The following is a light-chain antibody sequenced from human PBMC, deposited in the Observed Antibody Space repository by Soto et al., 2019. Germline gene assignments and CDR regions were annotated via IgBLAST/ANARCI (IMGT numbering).Light chain of an antibody. V-gene: IGKV3-15*01. J-gene: IGKJ5*01. Sequence: EIVLTQSPGTLSLSPGERATLSCWASQSVSSNYLAWYQQKPGQAPRLLIYDASIRATGIPARFSGSGSGTEFSLTISSLQSEDFAVYYCQQYHHWPPITFGQGTRLEIK. CDR3: QQYHHWPPIT. CDR2: DAS. CDR1: QSVSSN.